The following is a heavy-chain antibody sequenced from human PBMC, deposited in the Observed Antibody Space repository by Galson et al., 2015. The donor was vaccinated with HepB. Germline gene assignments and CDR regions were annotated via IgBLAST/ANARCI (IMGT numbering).Heavy chain of an antibody. CDR2: INPSGGST. CDR3: ARALLLYGDYSSWFDP. Sequence: SVKVSCKASGYTFTSYYMHWVRQAPGQGLEWMGIINPSGGSTSYAQKFQGRVTMTRDTSTSTVYMELSSLRSEDTAVYYCARALLLYGDYSSWFDPWGQGTLVTVSS. CDR1: GYTFTSYY. D-gene: IGHD4-17*01. J-gene: IGHJ5*02. V-gene: IGHV1-46*03.